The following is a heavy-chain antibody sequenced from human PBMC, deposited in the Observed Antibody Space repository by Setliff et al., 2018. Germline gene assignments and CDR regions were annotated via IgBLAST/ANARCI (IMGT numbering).Heavy chain of an antibody. CDR2: ISYSGTP. Sequence: SETLSLTCTVSGDSISGDYWSWIRQPPGKGLEWIGSISYSGTPYYNASVESRVTISIDTSRNQFSLELRSVTAAGTAVYFCARRPYQHYDSSGYSVNYYNLYPYYNDVWGKGTTVTVSS. V-gene: IGHV4-59*05. D-gene: IGHD3-22*01. CDR1: GDSISGDY. CDR3: ARRPYQHYDSSGYSVNYYNLYPYYNDV. J-gene: IGHJ6*03.